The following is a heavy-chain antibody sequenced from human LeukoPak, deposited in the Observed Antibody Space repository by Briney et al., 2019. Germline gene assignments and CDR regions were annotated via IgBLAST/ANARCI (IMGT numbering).Heavy chain of an antibody. CDR1: GFTFSSYE. D-gene: IGHD2-2*01. CDR3: ATPGLLGYCSSAICAPPGY. V-gene: IGHV3-11*03. Sequence: PGGSLRLSCAAPGFTFSSYEMNWIRQAPGKGLEWVSYISGSSTHTNYADSVKGRFTISRDNAKKSLYLQMNSLRAEDTAVYYCATPGLLGYCSSAICAPPGYWGQGTLVTVSS. CDR2: ISGSSTHT. J-gene: IGHJ4*02.